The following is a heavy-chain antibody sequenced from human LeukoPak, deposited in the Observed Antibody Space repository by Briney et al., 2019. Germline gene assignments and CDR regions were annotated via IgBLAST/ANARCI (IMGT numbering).Heavy chain of an antibody. Sequence: KPSETLSLTCTVSGGSISSGGYYWSWIRQPPGKGLEWIGYIYHSGSTYYNPSLKSRVTISVDTSKNQFSLKLSSVTAADTAVYYCARGVVVTAIQPVDWFDPWGQGTLVTVSS. CDR1: GGSISSGGYY. J-gene: IGHJ5*02. D-gene: IGHD2-21*02. CDR2: IYHSGST. CDR3: ARGVVVTAIQPVDWFDP. V-gene: IGHV4-30-2*01.